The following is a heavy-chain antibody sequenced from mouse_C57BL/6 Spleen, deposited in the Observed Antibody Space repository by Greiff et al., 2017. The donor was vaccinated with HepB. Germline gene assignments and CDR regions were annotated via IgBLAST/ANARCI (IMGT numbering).Heavy chain of an antibody. CDR3: ARFLAYGYDDAGYAMDY. D-gene: IGHD2-2*01. V-gene: IGHV1-52*01. J-gene: IGHJ4*01. CDR1: GYTFTSYW. CDR2: IDPSDSET. Sequence: QVQLQQPGAELVRPGSSVKLSCKASGYTFTSYWMHWVKQRPIQGLEWIGNIDPSDSETHYNQKFKDKATLTVDKSSSTAYMQLSSLTSEDSAVYYCARFLAYGYDDAGYAMDYWGQGTSVTVSS.